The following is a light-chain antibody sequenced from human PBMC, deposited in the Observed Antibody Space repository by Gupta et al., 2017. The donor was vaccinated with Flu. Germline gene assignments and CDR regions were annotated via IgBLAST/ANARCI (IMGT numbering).Light chain of an antibody. J-gene: IGKJ1*01. CDR2: GAS. Sequence: DIQMTQSPPSLSASVGDRVTMTCRASQGITNFVAWFQEKPGKAPKSLIYGASTLKSGVPSRFSGSGSGTEFTLTISSLQPEDFATYYCLQDNIHPHVFGQGTQVEIK. V-gene: IGKV1-16*01. CDR3: LQDNIHPHV. CDR1: QGITNF.